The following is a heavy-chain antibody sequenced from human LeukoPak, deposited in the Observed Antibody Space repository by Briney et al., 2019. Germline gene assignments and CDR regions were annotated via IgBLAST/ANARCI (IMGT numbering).Heavy chain of an antibody. CDR3: ARDGDFRYFDY. J-gene: IGHJ4*02. D-gene: IGHD3-9*01. Sequence: GRSLRLSCAASGFTFSSYVMHWVRQAPGKGLEWVAIISYDGSNEYYADSVKGRFTISRDNAKNSLYLQLSSLRAEDTAVYYCARDGDFRYFDYWGQGTLVTVSP. CDR1: GFTFSSYV. V-gene: IGHV3-30*04. CDR2: ISYDGSNE.